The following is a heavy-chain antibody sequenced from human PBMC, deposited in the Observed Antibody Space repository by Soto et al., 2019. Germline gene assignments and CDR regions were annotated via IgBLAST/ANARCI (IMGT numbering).Heavy chain of an antibody. CDR3: ARVYGSGSYFNY. V-gene: IGHV4-34*01. CDR1: GGSFSGYY. J-gene: IGHJ4*02. CDR2: INHSGST. Sequence: QVQLQQWGAGLLKPSETLSLTCAVYGGSFSGYYWSWIRQPPGKGLEWIGEINHSGSTNYNPSLKSRVTRSVDTSKNQFSLKLSSVTAADTAVYYCARVYGSGSYFNYWGQGTLVTVSS. D-gene: IGHD3-10*01.